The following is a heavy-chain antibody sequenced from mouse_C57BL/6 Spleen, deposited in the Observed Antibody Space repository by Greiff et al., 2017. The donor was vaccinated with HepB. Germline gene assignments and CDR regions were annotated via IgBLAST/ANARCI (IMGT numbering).Heavy chain of an antibody. D-gene: IGHD4-1*01. CDR1: GFTFSDYG. CDR2: ISNLAYSI. CDR3: ARLELGRYAMDY. Sequence: EVKLVESGGGLVQPGGSLKLSCAASGFTFSDYGMAWVRQAPRKGPEWVAFISNLAYSIYYADTVTGRFTLSRENAKNTLYLEMSSLRSEDTAMYYCARLELGRYAMDYWGQGTSVTVSS. V-gene: IGHV5-15*01. J-gene: IGHJ4*01.